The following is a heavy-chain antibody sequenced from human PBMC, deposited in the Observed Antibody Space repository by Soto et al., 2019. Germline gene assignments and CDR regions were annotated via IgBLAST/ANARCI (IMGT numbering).Heavy chain of an antibody. J-gene: IGHJ6*03. CDR2: IYYSGST. CDR1: GGSISSYY. CDR3: ARGTDYYGSGSYYIYYYYMDV. V-gene: IGHV4-59*01. D-gene: IGHD3-10*01. Sequence: SETLSLTCTVSGGSISSYYWSWIRQPPGKGLECIGYIYYSGSTNYNPSLKSRVTISVDTSKNQFSLKLSSVTAADTAVYYCARGTDYYGSGSYYIYYYYMDVWGKGTTVTVSS.